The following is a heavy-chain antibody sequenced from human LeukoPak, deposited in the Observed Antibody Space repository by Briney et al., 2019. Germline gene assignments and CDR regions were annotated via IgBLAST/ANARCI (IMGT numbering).Heavy chain of an antibody. J-gene: IGHJ4*02. D-gene: IGHD2-15*01. CDR1: RFTLSSYA. Sequence: PGGSLRLSCAASRFTLSSYAMSWVRQAPGKGLEWVSCISGSGGSTYYADSVKGRFTISRENSKNTLYLKMNCLSAEDTAVYYCAKDGSGCSGGSCYQNFDYWGQGTLVTVSS. V-gene: IGHV3-23*01. CDR2: ISGSGGST. CDR3: AKDGSGCSGGSCYQNFDY.